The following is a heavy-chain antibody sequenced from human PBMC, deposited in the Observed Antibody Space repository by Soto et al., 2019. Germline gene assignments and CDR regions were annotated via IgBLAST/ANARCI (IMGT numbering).Heavy chain of an antibody. CDR1: GFTFSSYA. CDR2: ISSNGGST. V-gene: IGHV3-64D*08. D-gene: IGHD3-10*01. CDR3: VKGSYYGSGSYLY. J-gene: IGHJ4*02. Sequence: PGGSLRLSCSASGFTFSSYAMHWVRQAPGKGLEYVSAISSNGGSTYYADSVKGRFTISRDNSKNTLYLQMSSLRAEDTAVYYCVKGSYYGSGSYLYWGQGTLVTVSS.